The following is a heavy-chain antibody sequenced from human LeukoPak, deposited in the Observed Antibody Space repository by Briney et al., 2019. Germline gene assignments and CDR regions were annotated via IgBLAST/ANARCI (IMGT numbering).Heavy chain of an antibody. D-gene: IGHD3-3*01. CDR1: GGSISGYY. J-gene: IGHJ5*02. CDR2: IYYSGNT. Sequence: SETLSLTCTVSGGSISGYYWSWIRQPPGKGLEWIGYIYYSGNTNYNPSLKSRVTVSVDTSKNQFSLKLSSVTAADTAVYYCARGGDFWSGSLSWFDPWGQGTLVTVSS. V-gene: IGHV4-59*01. CDR3: ARGGDFWSGSLSWFDP.